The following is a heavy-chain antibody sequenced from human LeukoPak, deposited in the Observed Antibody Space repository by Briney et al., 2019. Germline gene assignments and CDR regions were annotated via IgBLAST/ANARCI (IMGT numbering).Heavy chain of an antibody. J-gene: IGHJ6*02. V-gene: IGHV3-7*05. CDR1: GFTLSSYW. CDR2: IKKDGSEE. CDR3: ARDPYSSTWSYGMDV. Sequence: GGSLRLSCAASGFTLSSYWMSWVRQAPGKGLEWVANIKKDGSEEVYVDSVKGRFTISRDNAKNSLFLQMNTLRAEDTAVYYCARDPYSSTWSYGMDVWGQGTTVTVSS. D-gene: IGHD6-6*01.